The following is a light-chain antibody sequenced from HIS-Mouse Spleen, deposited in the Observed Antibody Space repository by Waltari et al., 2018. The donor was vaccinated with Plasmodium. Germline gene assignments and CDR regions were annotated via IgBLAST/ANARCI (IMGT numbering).Light chain of an antibody. CDR3: YSTDSSGNHRV. CDR1: ALPKKY. Sequence: SYELTQPPSVSVSPGQTARITCSGDALPKKYAYWYQQKSGKAPVLVIYEDSKQPSGIPERFSGSSSGTMATLTISGAQVEDEADYYCYSTDSSGNHRVFGGGTKLTVL. V-gene: IGLV3-10*01. J-gene: IGLJ3*02. CDR2: EDS.